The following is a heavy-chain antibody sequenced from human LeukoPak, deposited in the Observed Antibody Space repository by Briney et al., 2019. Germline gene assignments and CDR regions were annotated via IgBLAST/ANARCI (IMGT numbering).Heavy chain of an antibody. CDR3: ARHYGGNSPAHAFDI. V-gene: IGHV4-4*07. CDR2: IYTSGTT. D-gene: IGHD4-23*01. Sequence: SETLSLTCTVSGGSISSYYWSWIRQPAGKGLEWIGRIYTSGTTNYNPSLKSRVTMSVDTSKNQFSLKMGSVTAADTAVYYCARHYGGNSPAHAFDIWGQGTMVTVSS. J-gene: IGHJ3*02. CDR1: GGSISSYY.